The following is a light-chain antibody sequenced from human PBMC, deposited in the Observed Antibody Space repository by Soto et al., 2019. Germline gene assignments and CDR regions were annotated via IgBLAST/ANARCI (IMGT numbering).Light chain of an antibody. CDR3: QKYDSSPIT. J-gene: IGKJ5*01. Sequence: EIVLTPSPGTLSFSPVEIATLSCMASQSVSSSYLAWYQQKPGQAPSLLIYGASRRATGIPDRFSGSGSGTDFTLTISRLEPEDFAVYYCQKYDSSPITCGQGTRLAIK. V-gene: IGKV3-20*01. CDR2: GAS. CDR1: QSVSSSY.